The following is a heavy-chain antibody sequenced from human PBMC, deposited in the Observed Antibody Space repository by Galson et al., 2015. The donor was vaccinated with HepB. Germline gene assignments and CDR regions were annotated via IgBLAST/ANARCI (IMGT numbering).Heavy chain of an antibody. Sequence: SVKVSCKASGYTFTSYAMHWVRQAPGQRLEWMGWINAGNGNTKYSQKFQGRVTMTTDTSTSTAYMELRSLRSDDTAVYYCARVVVNPSGYFDYWGQGTLVTVSS. V-gene: IGHV1-3*01. CDR2: INAGNGNT. D-gene: IGHD3-22*01. J-gene: IGHJ4*02. CDR3: ARVVVNPSGYFDY. CDR1: GYTFTSYA.